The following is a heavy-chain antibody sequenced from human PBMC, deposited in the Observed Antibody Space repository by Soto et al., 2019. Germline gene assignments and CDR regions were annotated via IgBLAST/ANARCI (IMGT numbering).Heavy chain of an antibody. D-gene: IGHD6-19*01. CDR3: SKDIQQWLVLDAFDV. V-gene: IGHV3-23*01. J-gene: IGHJ3*01. CDR1: GFSLNTNG. Sequence: LTLTCTFSGFSLNTNGMCVSWIRQPPGKALEWVSSISGSGGNTYADSVKGRFTISRDNSKNTLYLQMNSLRAEDTAVYFCSKDIQQWLVLDAFDVLGQGKMVTGSS. CDR2: ISGSGGNT.